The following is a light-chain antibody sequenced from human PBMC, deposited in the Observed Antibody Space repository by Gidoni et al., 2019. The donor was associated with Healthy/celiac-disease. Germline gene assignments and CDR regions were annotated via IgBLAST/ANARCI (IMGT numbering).Light chain of an antibody. Sequence: PGTLSLSPGERATLSCRASQSVSSSYLAWYQKKPGQAPRLLIYGASSRATGIPDRFSGSWSGTDFTLTISRLEPEDFAVYYCQQYGSSPGFGQGTKVEIK. CDR1: QSVSSSY. J-gene: IGKJ1*01. CDR3: QQYGSSPG. V-gene: IGKV3-20*01. CDR2: GAS.